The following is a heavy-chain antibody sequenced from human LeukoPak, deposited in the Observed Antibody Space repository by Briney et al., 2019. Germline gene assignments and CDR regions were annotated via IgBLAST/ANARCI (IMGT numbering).Heavy chain of an antibody. Sequence: SETLSLTCTVSGGSISSYYWSWIRQPPGKGLEWIGHIYYSGSTNYNPSLKSRVTISVDTPKNQFSLKLSSVTAADTAVYYCARRHRKNWNYGPYYYCYMDVWGKGTTVTVSS. CDR3: ARRHRKNWNYGPYYYCYMDV. CDR2: IYYSGST. J-gene: IGHJ6*03. D-gene: IGHD1-7*01. V-gene: IGHV4-59*01. CDR1: GGSISSYY.